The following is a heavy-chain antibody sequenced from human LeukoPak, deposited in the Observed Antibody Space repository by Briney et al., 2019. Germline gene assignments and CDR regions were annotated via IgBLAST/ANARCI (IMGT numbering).Heavy chain of an antibody. Sequence: ASVKVSCKASGYTFTGYYMHWVRQAPGQGLERMGWINPNSGGTNYAQKFQGRVTMTRDTSISTAYMELSRLRSDDTAVYYCARDLRVGAKLVRGGVSLVYWGQGTLVTVSS. J-gene: IGHJ4*02. V-gene: IGHV1-2*02. D-gene: IGHD1-26*01. CDR2: INPNSGGT. CDR3: ARDLRVGAKLVRGGVSLVY. CDR1: GYTFTGYY.